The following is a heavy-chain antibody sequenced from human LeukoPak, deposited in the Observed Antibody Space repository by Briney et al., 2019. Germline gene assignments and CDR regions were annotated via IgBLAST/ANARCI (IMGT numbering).Heavy chain of an antibody. V-gene: IGHV3-30*04. J-gene: IGHJ4*02. CDR1: GFTFSSYA. Sequence: GGSLRLSCAASGFTFSSYAMHWVRQAPGKGLEWVAVISYDGSNKYCADSVKGRFTISRDNSKNTLYLQMNSLRAEDTAVYYCARDLSLQGSYWGQGTLVTVSS. CDR2: ISYDGSNK. CDR3: ARDLSLQGSY. D-gene: IGHD3-10*01.